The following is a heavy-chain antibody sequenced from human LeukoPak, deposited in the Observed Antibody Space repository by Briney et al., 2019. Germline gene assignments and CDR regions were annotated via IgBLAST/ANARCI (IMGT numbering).Heavy chain of an antibody. V-gene: IGHV3-30-3*01. CDR2: ISYDGSNK. CDR1: GFTFSSYA. Sequence: QTGGSLRLSCAASGFTFSSYAMHWVRQAPGKGLEWVAVISYDGSNKYYADSVKGRFTISRDNSKNTLYLQMNSLRAEDTAVYCCARGPTRIAAHDYWGQGTLVTVSS. D-gene: IGHD6-6*01. CDR3: ARGPTRIAAHDY. J-gene: IGHJ4*02.